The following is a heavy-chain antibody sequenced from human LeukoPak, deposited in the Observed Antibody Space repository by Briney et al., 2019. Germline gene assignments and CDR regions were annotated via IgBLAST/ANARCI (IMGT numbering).Heavy chain of an antibody. V-gene: IGHV3-9*01. CDR2: ISWNSGSI. CDR3: AKSLARIVVVTAMDY. D-gene: IGHD2-21*02. CDR1: GFTFDDYA. J-gene: IGHJ4*02. Sequence: GGSLRLSCAASGFTFDDYAMHWVRQAPGKGLEWVSGISWNSGSIGYADSVKGRFTISRDNAKNSLYLQMNSLRAEDTALHYCAKSLARIVVVTAMDYWGQGTLVTVSS.